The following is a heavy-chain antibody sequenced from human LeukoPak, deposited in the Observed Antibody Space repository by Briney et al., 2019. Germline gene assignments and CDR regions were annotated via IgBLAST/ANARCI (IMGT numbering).Heavy chain of an antibody. CDR3: DSSGYQGDAFDI. CDR1: GGSFSGYY. D-gene: IGHD3-22*01. Sequence: SETLSLTCAVYGGSFSGYYWSWIRQPPGKGLEWIGEINHSGSTNYNPSLKSRVTISVDTSKNQFSLKLSSVTAADTAAYCVDSSGYQGDAFDIWGQGTMVTVSS. V-gene: IGHV4-34*01. CDR2: INHSGST. J-gene: IGHJ3*02.